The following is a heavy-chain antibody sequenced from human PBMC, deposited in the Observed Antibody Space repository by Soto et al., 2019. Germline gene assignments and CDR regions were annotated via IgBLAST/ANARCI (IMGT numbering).Heavy chain of an antibody. D-gene: IGHD3-10*01. J-gene: IGHJ4*01. CDR3: ARDRYYGSGRYNHFDF. CDR1: GYTFSTYT. CDR2: INAGNGNT. V-gene: IGHV1-3*01. Sequence: ASVKVSCKASGYTFSTYTMHWVRQALGQRLEWMGCINAGNGNTEYSQKFQGRVTITRDTSASTDYMELSSLRSEDTAVYYCARDRYYGSGRYNHFDFWG.